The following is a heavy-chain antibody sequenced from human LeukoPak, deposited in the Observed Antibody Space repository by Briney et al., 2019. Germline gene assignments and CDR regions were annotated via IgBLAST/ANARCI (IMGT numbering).Heavy chain of an antibody. V-gene: IGHV3-30*18. CDR1: GFTFSSYW. J-gene: IGHJ6*03. Sequence: QVGGSLRLSCAASGFTFSSYWMSWVRQAPGKGLEWVTAISYDGSNKYYADSVKGRFTISRDNSKNTLYVQMNSLRAEDTAVYYCAKEGYSRGYYSYYYMDVWGKGTTVTVSS. CDR3: AKEGYSRGYYSYYYMDV. D-gene: IGHD6-13*01. CDR2: ISYDGSNK.